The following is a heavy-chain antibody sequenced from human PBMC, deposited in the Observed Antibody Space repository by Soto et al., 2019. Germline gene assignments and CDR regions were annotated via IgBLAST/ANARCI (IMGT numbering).Heavy chain of an antibody. V-gene: IGHV4-59*01. CDR3: TRVGGYYGDYPNFDY. CDR2: IYYTGST. Sequence: QVQLQESGPGLVKPSETLSLTCTVSGSSISPFYWSWIRQPPGKGLEWIGYIYYTGSTKYNPSLKSRVTLSLGTSRNKLSLKLYSVTAADTAVYYCTRVGGYYGDYPNFDYWGPGTLVAVSS. CDR1: GSSISPFY. J-gene: IGHJ4*02. D-gene: IGHD4-17*01.